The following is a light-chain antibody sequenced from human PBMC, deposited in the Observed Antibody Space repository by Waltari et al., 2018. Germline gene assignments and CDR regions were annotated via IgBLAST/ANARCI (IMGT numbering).Light chain of an antibody. CDR2: DAS. V-gene: IGKV3-11*01. CDR1: QSVSNY. CDR3: QQRTKWPRT. J-gene: IGKJ1*01. Sequence: DIVLTQSPATLSLSPGEIALLSCRASQSVSNYVAWYQQKPGQAPVILISDASNRASGIPARFSGRGSGTEFTLIISSLEPEDFATYYCQQRTKWPRTFGQGT.